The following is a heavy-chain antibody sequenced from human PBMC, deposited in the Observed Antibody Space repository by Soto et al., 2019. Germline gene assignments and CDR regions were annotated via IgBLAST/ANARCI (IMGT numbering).Heavy chain of an antibody. Sequence: GGSLRLSCAASGLTFPRYSMNWVRQAPGKGLEWVSSISSTTNYIYYADSMKGRFTVSRDNAKNSVYLEMNSLSAEDTAVYYCARESEDLTSNFDYWGQGTLVTVSS. J-gene: IGHJ4*02. CDR3: ARESEDLTSNFDY. CDR1: GLTFPRYS. V-gene: IGHV3-21*01. CDR2: ISSTTNYI.